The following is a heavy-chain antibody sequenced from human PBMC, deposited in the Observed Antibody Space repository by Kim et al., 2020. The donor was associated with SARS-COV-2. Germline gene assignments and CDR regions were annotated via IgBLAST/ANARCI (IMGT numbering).Heavy chain of an antibody. J-gene: IGHJ4*02. Sequence: GRGRFTNSRDNSNNTLYLQMDSLRAEDSAVYYCARMGEREPSGYYGRDFDYWGQGTLVTVSS. V-gene: IGHV3-53*01. CDR3: ARMGEREPSGYYGRDFDY. D-gene: IGHD3-22*01.